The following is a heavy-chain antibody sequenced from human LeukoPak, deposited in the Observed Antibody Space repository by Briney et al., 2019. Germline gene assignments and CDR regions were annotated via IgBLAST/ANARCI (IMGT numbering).Heavy chain of an antibody. D-gene: IGHD3-10*01. V-gene: IGHV4-4*07. Sequence: SETLPLTCTVSGGSISSYYWSWIRQPAGKGLEWIGRIYTSGSTNYNPSLKSRVTMSVDTSKNQFSLKLSSVTAADTAVYYCARIYYGSGSPAGWFDPWGQGTLVTVSS. CDR3: ARIYYGSGSPAGWFDP. CDR2: IYTSGST. J-gene: IGHJ5*02. CDR1: GGSISSYY.